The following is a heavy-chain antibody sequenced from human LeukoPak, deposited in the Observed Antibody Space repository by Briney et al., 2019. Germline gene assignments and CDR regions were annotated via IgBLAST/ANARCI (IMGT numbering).Heavy chain of an antibody. CDR2: IGTSGDT. Sequence: GGSLRLSCAASGFTFSSYDMHWVRQATGKGLEWVTVIGTSGDTYYAGSVKGRFTISRENAKNSLYLQMNSLTAGDTAVYFCSRVGSSGWPNYFDSWGQGTLVTVSS. V-gene: IGHV3-13*04. D-gene: IGHD6-19*01. J-gene: IGHJ4*02. CDR1: GFTFSSYD. CDR3: SRVGSSGWPNYFDS.